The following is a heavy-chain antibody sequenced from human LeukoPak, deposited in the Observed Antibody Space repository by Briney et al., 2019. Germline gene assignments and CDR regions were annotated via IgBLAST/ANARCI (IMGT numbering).Heavy chain of an antibody. CDR1: GGSISSYY. Sequence: SETLSLTCTVSGGSISSYYWSCIRQPPGKGLEWIGYIYYSGSTNYNPSLKSRVTISVDTSKNQFSLKLSSVTAADTAVYYCARGGSHSASDYWGQGTLVTVSS. CDR3: ARGGSHSASDY. J-gene: IGHJ4*02. V-gene: IGHV4-59*01. D-gene: IGHD1-26*01. CDR2: IYYSGST.